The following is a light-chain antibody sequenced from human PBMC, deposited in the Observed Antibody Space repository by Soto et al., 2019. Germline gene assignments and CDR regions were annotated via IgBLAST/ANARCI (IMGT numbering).Light chain of an antibody. Sequence: ETVLTQSPATLSLSPGETATLSCRASQSVSRNSLTWYQQRPGQAPTLLISGASSRATGIPDRFSGSGSGTDSTLTISRLEPEDFAVYYCQQYANSPITFGQGTRLEIK. CDR2: GAS. V-gene: IGKV3-20*01. CDR1: QSVSRNS. J-gene: IGKJ5*01. CDR3: QQYANSPIT.